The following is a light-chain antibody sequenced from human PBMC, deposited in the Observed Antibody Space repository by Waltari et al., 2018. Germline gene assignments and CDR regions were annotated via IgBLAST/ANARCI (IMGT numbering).Light chain of an antibody. V-gene: IGKV1-8*01. J-gene: IGKJ2*01. CDR3: QQYYSYLT. CDR2: AAS. Sequence: AIRITQSPSSLSASTGDRVTITCRASQGISSYLAWYQQNPGKAPNLLIYAASTLQSVVPSRFSGSGSGTDFTLTISCLQSEDFATYYCQQYYSYLTFGQGTKLEIK. CDR1: QGISSY.